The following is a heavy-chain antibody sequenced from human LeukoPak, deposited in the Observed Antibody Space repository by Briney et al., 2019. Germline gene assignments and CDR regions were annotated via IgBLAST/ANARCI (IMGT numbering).Heavy chain of an antibody. J-gene: IGHJ4*02. CDR2: IISDGSSA. CDR1: GFTFSSYW. CDR3: ARGEDSSGYPFDY. D-gene: IGHD3-22*01. Sequence: GGSLRLSCAASGFTFSSYWMHWVRQAPGKGLVWVSRIISDGSSATYADSVKGRFTISRDNAKNMMYLQMNSLRAEDTAVYYCARGEDSSGYPFDYWGQGTLVTVSS. V-gene: IGHV3-74*01.